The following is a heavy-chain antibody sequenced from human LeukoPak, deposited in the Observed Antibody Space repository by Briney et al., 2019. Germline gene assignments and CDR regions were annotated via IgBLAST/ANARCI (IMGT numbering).Heavy chain of an antibody. D-gene: IGHD5-12*01. Sequence: GESLKISCKASGYRFTNYWIGWVRQMPGKGLEWMGIIYPGDSDTRYSPSFQGQVTISADKSISTAYLQWNGLKAADTAMYYCARHRGGYVPLYHCYYMDVWGKGTTVTVSS. CDR1: GYRFTNYW. V-gene: IGHV5-51*01. J-gene: IGHJ6*03. CDR2: IYPGDSDT. CDR3: ARHRGGYVPLYHCYYMDV.